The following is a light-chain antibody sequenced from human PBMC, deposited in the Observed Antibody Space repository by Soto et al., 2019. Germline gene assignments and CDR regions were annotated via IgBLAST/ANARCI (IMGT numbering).Light chain of an antibody. CDR3: QQYNVWPLT. Sequence: EIVMAQSPATLSVSPGERATLSCRASQSVSSNLAWYQQKPGQTPKLLIYVASTRATGIPARFSGSGSGTEFTLTISSLQSEEFAIYYCQQYNVWPLTFGGGTKVEF. V-gene: IGKV3-15*01. J-gene: IGKJ4*01. CDR1: QSVSSN. CDR2: VAS.